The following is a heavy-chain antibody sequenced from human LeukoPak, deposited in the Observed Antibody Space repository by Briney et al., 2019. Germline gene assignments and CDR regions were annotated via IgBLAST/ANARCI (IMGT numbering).Heavy chain of an antibody. CDR1: GFTFSSYS. V-gene: IGHV3-48*04. CDR2: ISSSSSTI. Sequence: PGGSLRLSCAASGFTFSSYSMNWVRQAPGKGLEWVSYISSSSSTIYYADSVKGRFTISRDNAKNSLYLQMNSLRAEDTAVYYCAREKSNYDILTGYYRAPLYYFDYWGQGTLVTVSS. D-gene: IGHD3-9*01. CDR3: AREKSNYDILTGYYRAPLYYFDY. J-gene: IGHJ4*02.